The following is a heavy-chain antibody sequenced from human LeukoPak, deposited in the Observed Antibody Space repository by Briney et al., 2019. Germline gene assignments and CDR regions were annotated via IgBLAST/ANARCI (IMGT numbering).Heavy chain of an antibody. J-gene: IGHJ4*02. CDR2: ITISSTYI. CDR3: TRAHDYSNYVLGY. V-gene: IGHV3-21*01. D-gene: IGHD4-11*01. Sequence: PGGSLRLSCAASGFTFSSYSMNWVRQAPGEGLEWVSSITISSTYISYADSVKGRFTSSRDNAKNSLYLQMNSLRAEDTAVYYCTRAHDYSNYVLGYWGQGALVTVSS. CDR1: GFTFSSYS.